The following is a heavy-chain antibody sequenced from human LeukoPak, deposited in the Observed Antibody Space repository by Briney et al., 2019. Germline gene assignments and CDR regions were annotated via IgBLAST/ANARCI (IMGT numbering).Heavy chain of an antibody. Sequence: GGSLRLSCAASGFTFSSHAMNWVRQAPGKGLEWVAVISYDGSNKYYVDSVKGRFTISRDNSKNTLYLQMNSLRAEDTAVYYWARVGTSSLRAWFDPWGQGTLVTVSS. CDR3: ARVGTSSLRAWFDP. CDR1: GFTFSSHA. CDR2: ISYDGSNK. D-gene: IGHD2-8*01. J-gene: IGHJ5*02. V-gene: IGHV3-30*04.